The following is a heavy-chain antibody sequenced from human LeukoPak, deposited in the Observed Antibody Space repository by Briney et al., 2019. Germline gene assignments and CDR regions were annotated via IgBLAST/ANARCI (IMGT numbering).Heavy chain of an antibody. CDR1: GYTFTGYY. Sequence: ASVKVSCKASGYTFTGYYMHWVRQAPGQGLEWMGWINPNSGGTNYAQKFQGRVTVTRDTSISTAYMELCRLRSDDTAVYYCAREAGTTAFDIWGQGTMVTVSS. CDR2: INPNSGGT. J-gene: IGHJ3*02. D-gene: IGHD6-19*01. CDR3: AREAGTTAFDI. V-gene: IGHV1-2*02.